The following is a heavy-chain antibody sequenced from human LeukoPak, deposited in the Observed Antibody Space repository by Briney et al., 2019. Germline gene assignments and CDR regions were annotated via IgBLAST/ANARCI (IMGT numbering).Heavy chain of an antibody. V-gene: IGHV3-7*01. CDR2: IKQDGSEK. Sequence: PGGSLRLSCAASGFTFSSYWMSWVRQAPGKGLEWVANIKQDGSEKYYVDSVKGRFTISRDNAKNSLYLQMNSLRAEDTAVYYCARAGGTYYGIAFDMWGQGTMVTVSS. CDR3: ARAGGTYYGIAFDM. D-gene: IGHD1-26*01. J-gene: IGHJ3*02. CDR1: GFTFSSYW.